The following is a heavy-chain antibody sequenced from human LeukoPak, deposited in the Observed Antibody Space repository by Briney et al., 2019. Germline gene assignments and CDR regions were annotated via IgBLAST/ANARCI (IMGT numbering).Heavy chain of an antibody. J-gene: IGHJ6*03. Sequence: GGSLRLSCAAPGFTFSSYGMHWVRQAPGKGLEWVAFIRYDESNKFYADSVKGRFAISRDNSKDTLYLQMNSLRAEDTTVYYCAKDRGDSLYYMDVWGKGTTVTVSS. CDR2: IRYDESNK. CDR3: AKDRGDSLYYMDV. V-gene: IGHV3-30*02. D-gene: IGHD4-11*01. CDR1: GFTFSSYG.